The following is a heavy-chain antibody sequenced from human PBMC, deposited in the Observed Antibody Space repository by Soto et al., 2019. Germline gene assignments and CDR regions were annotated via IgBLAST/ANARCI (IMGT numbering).Heavy chain of an antibody. J-gene: IGHJ4*02. D-gene: IGHD4-4*01. Sequence: EVQLVESGGGLVQPGRSLRLSCVASGFTVDDYAMHWVRQAPGKGLEWVSGISWNSGRIDYADSVKGRFTISRDNAKNSLSLQMNTLRAEDTALYYGASDIGGSTITTFFHYWGQGTLVTVSS. CDR3: ASDIGGSTITTFFHY. CDR2: ISWNSGRI. V-gene: IGHV3-9*01. CDR1: GFTVDDYA.